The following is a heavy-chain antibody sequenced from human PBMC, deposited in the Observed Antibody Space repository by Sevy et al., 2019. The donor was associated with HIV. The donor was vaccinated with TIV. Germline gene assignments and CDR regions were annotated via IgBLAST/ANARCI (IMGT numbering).Heavy chain of an antibody. CDR3: ARDLRAGYDSSGRNDY. V-gene: IGHV3-53*01. D-gene: IGHD3-22*01. Sequence: GGSLRLSCAASGFTVSSNYMSWVRQAPGKGLEWVSVIYSGGSTYYADSVKGRFTISRDNSKNTRYLQMNSLGAEDTAVYYCARDLRAGYDSSGRNDYWGQGTLVTVSS. CDR2: IYSGGST. J-gene: IGHJ4*02. CDR1: GFTVSSNY.